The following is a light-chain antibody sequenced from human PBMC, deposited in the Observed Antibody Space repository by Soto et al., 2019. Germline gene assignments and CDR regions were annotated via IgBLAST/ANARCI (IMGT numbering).Light chain of an antibody. CDR1: SSDVGRYNY. Sequence: QSVLTQPPSASGSPGQSVTISCIGTSSDVGRYNYVSWYQHHPGKAPKLIIYEVTKRPSGVPDRFSGSKSGNTASLTVSGLQADDEADYYCNSYVGSNNYVFGTGTTV. J-gene: IGLJ1*01. V-gene: IGLV2-8*01. CDR2: EVT. CDR3: NSYVGSNNYV.